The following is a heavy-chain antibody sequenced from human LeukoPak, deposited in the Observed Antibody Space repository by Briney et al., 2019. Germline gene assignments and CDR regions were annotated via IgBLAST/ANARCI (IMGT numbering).Heavy chain of an antibody. D-gene: IGHD3-10*01. Sequence: PSETLSLTCAVYGGSFSGYYWSWIRQPPGKGLEWIGEINHSGSTNYNPSLKSRVTISVDTSKNQFSLKLSSVTAADTAVYYCARHSGRFPMVRGVIRYYLDYWGQGTLVTVSS. CDR1: GGSFSGYY. CDR3: ARHSGRFPMVRGVIRYYLDY. J-gene: IGHJ4*02. V-gene: IGHV4-34*01. CDR2: INHSGST.